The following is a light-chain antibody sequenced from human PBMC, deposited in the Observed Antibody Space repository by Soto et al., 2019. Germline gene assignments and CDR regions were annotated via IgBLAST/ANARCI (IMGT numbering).Light chain of an antibody. V-gene: IGKV1-12*01. Sequence: DLQMTQSPSSVSASVGDRVTITCRASQGISSWLAWYQQKPGKAPKLLIYAASSLQSGVPSRFRRSGSGTDFTLTLSSRQPEDFATYYCQHATRFPHAFGQGPKLEIK. CDR2: AAS. CDR3: QHATRFPHA. J-gene: IGKJ2*01. CDR1: QGISSW.